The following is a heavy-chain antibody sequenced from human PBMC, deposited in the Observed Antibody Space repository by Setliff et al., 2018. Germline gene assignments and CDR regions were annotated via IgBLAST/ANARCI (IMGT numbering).Heavy chain of an antibody. Sequence: SETLSLTCTVSGGSISSGGYYWSWIRQPAGKGLEWIGRIYTSGSTNYNPSLKSRVTISVDTSKNQFSLKLSSVTAADTAVYYCARRETYYNFWSGYYAYWGQGTLVTVSS. J-gene: IGHJ4*02. CDR3: ARRETYYNFWSGYYAY. V-gene: IGHV4-61*02. CDR1: GGSISSGGYY. D-gene: IGHD3-3*01. CDR2: IYTSGST.